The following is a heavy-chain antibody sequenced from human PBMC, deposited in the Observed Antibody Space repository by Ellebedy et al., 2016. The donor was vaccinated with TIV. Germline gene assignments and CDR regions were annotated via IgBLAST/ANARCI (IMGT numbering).Heavy chain of an antibody. CDR1: GGSIRGSGSY. Sequence: MPSETLSLTCGVSGGSIRGSGSYWGWIRQPPGQGLEWIGSLLHTGSPYYKPSLESRVTMSIDSSKNQFPLELRSVTAADTAVYYCARLEPAYYYAMDVWGQGTTVIVSS. CDR3: ARLEPAYYYAMDV. CDR2: LLHTGSP. D-gene: IGHD1-26*01. V-gene: IGHV4-39*01. J-gene: IGHJ6*02.